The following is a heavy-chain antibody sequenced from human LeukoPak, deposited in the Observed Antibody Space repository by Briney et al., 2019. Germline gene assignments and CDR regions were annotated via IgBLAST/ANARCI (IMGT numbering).Heavy chain of an antibody. CDR3: ARDGGLYTVTAYFDY. V-gene: IGHV3-30*03. CDR2: ISFDVDKQ. D-gene: IGHD4-17*01. J-gene: IGHJ4*02. Sequence: PGGSLRLSCAASGFTFSSSAMHWVRQAPGKGLEWVALISFDVDKQYYADSVKGRFTISRDNSNNTLFLQMTSLRVEDTAVYYCARDGGLYTVTAYFDYWGQGTPVTVSS. CDR1: GFTFSSSA.